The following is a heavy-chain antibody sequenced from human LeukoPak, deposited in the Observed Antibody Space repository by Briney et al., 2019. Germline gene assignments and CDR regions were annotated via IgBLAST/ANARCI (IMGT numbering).Heavy chain of an antibody. CDR3: ARQNDKYYYDSSGVGY. Sequence: GESLKISCKGSGYSFTSYWIGWVRQMPGKGLEWMGIIYPGDSDTRYSPSLQGQVTISADKSISTAYLQWSSLKASDTAMYYCARQNDKYYYDSSGVGYWGQGTLVTVSS. V-gene: IGHV5-51*01. D-gene: IGHD3-22*01. CDR2: IYPGDSDT. CDR1: GYSFTSYW. J-gene: IGHJ4*02.